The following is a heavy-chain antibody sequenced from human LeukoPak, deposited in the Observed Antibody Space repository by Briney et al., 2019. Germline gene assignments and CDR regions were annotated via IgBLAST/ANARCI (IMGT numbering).Heavy chain of an antibody. CDR3: ARDIRGDYGDFYFDY. Sequence: SETLSLTCTVSGGSISSYYWSWIRQPPGKGLEWIGYIYHSGSTYYNPSLKSRVTISVDRSKNQFSLKLSSVTAADTAVYYCARDIRGDYGDFYFDYWGQGTLVTVSS. V-gene: IGHV4-59*12. CDR2: IYHSGST. J-gene: IGHJ4*02. D-gene: IGHD4-17*01. CDR1: GGSISSYY.